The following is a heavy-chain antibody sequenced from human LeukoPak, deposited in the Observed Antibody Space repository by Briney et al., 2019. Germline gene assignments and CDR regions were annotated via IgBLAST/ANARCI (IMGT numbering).Heavy chain of an antibody. Sequence: GGSLRLSCAASGFTFSDYYMTWIRQAPGKGLEWVSYITSSGGTDYADSVKGRFTISRDNSKNTLYLQMNSLRAEDTAVYYCAKVAWRWAMATGGFDYWGQGTLVTVPS. CDR2: ITSSGGT. V-gene: IGHV3-11*01. D-gene: IGHD5-18*01. J-gene: IGHJ4*02. CDR3: AKVAWRWAMATGGFDY. CDR1: GFTFSDYY.